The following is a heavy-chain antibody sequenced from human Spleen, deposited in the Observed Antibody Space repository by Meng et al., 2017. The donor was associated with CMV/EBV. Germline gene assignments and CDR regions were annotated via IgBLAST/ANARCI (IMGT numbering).Heavy chain of an antibody. CDR1: GGSFSGYY. D-gene: IGHD2-2*01. Sequence: QLHHHQSGVGLLTPSKPLPLTCAVFGGSFSGYYWSWIRQPPGKGLEWIGEINHSGSTNYNPSLKSRVTISVDTSKNQFSLKLSSVTAADTAVYYCASLRGDYCSSTSCYVDPWGQGTLVTVSS. CDR3: ASLRGDYCSSTSCYVDP. V-gene: IGHV4-34*01. CDR2: INHSGST. J-gene: IGHJ5*02.